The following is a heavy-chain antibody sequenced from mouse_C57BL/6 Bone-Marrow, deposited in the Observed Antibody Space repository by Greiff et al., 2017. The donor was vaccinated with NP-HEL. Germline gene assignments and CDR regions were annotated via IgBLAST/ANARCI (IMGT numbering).Heavy chain of an antibody. D-gene: IGHD1-1*01. CDR1: GYTFTSYW. Sequence: VQLQQPGAELVRPGSSVKLSCKASGYTFTSYWMHWVKQRPIQGLEWIGNIDPSDSETHYNQKFKDKATLTVDKSSSTAYMQLSSLTSEDSAVYYCARRGFTTVVDWYFDVWGTGTTVTVSS. J-gene: IGHJ1*03. V-gene: IGHV1-52*01. CDR3: ARRGFTTVVDWYFDV. CDR2: IDPSDSET.